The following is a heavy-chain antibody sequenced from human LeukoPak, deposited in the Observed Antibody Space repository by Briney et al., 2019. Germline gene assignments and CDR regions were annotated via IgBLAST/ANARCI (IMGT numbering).Heavy chain of an antibody. CDR2: ISGSGGST. V-gene: IGHV3-23*01. Sequence: GGSLRLSCAASGFTFSSYGMSWVRQAPGKGLEWVSAISGSGGSTYYADSVKGRFTISRDNSKNTLYLQMNSLRAEDTAVYYCAKDREEYSSSWYLYYFDYWGQGTLVTVSS. D-gene: IGHD6-13*01. CDR3: AKDREEYSSSWYLYYFDY. CDR1: GFTFSSYG. J-gene: IGHJ4*02.